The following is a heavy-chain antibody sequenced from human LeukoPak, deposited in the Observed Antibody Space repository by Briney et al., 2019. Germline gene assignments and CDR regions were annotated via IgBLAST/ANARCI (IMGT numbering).Heavy chain of an antibody. V-gene: IGHV4-34*01. J-gene: IGHJ5*02. D-gene: IGHD3-10*01. CDR2: INHSGST. CDR3: ARGASGGFDP. CDR1: GGSFSGYY. Sequence: PSETLSLTCAVYGGSFSGYYWSWIRQPPGKGLEWIGEINHSGSTNYNPSLKSRVTISVDTSKNQFSLKLSSVTAADTAVYYCARGASGGFDPWGQGTLVTVSS.